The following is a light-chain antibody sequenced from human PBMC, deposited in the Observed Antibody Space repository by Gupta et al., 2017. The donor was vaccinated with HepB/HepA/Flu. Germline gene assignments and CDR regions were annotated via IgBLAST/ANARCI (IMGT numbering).Light chain of an antibody. V-gene: IGLV8-61*01. J-gene: IGLJ3*02. Sequence: QTVVIQEPSFSVSPGGTVTLTCGLSSGSVSISYYPSWYQQTPDQAPRTLIYNTNTRSSGVPDRFSGSILGNKAALIITGAQADDESDYYCVLYMGSGIWVFGGGTKLTVL. CDR1: SGSVSISYY. CDR3: VLYMGSGIWV. CDR2: NTN.